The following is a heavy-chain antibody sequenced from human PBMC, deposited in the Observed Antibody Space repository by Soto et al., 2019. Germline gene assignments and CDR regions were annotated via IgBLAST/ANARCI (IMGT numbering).Heavy chain of an antibody. J-gene: IGHJ4*02. Sequence: QVQLVESGGGLVKPGGSLRLSCASSGFTFSDHYMSWISRYPGKGLEFLSYISPRTTYKNYADSVKGRFTISRDNAKNSLYLQLNSLRAEDTAIYYCSRGGGGGLFDLWGQGTFVTVSS. V-gene: IGHV3-11*06. CDR2: ISPRTTYK. D-gene: IGHD2-21*01. CDR3: SRGGGGGLFDL. CDR1: GFTFSDHY.